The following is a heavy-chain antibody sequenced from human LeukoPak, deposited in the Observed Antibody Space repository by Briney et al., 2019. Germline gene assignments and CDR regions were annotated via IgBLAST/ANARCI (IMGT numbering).Heavy chain of an antibody. D-gene: IGHD6-6*01. V-gene: IGHV1-46*01. CDR1: GYTFTSYY. J-gene: IGHJ4*02. Sequence: GASVKVSCKASGYTFTSYYMHWVRQAPGQGLVWMGIINPSGGSTSYAQKFQGRVTMTRDTSTSTVYMELSSLRSEDTAVYYCARDRYAAHDFDWGQGTLVTVSS. CDR3: ARDRYAAHDFD. CDR2: INPSGGST.